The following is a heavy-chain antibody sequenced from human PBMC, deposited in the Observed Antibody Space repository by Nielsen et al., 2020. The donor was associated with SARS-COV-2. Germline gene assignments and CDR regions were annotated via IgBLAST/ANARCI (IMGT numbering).Heavy chain of an antibody. Sequence: GSLKISCAASGSIFSSSWMVWVRQAPGKGLAWVANINQDGSVLNYVDSVKGRFTISRDNARKSLYLQMHSLRAEDTAVYYCARDAAYSRFDYWGQGTLVTVSS. CDR2: INQDGSVL. CDR3: ARDAAYSRFDY. J-gene: IGHJ4*02. V-gene: IGHV3-7*05. D-gene: IGHD4-11*01. CDR1: GSIFSSSW.